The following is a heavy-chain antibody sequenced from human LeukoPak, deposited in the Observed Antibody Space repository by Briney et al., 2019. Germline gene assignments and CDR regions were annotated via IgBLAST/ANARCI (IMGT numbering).Heavy chain of an antibody. J-gene: IGHJ4*02. V-gene: IGHV3-48*04. D-gene: IGHD4-17*01. Sequence: GGSLRLSCAASGFTFSSYSMNWVRQAPGKGLEWVSYISSSSSTIYYADSVKGRFTVSRDNAKNFLYLQMNSLRVEDTALYYCARDGDGRGEDFDYWGQGILSPSPQ. CDR2: ISSSSSTI. CDR1: GFTFSSYS. CDR3: ARDGDGRGEDFDY.